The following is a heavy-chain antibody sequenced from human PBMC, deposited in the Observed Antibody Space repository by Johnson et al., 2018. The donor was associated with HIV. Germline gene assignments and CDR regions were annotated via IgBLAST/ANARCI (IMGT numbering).Heavy chain of an antibody. CDR3: TRGVGIAVAGNDAFDI. J-gene: IGHJ3*02. V-gene: IGHV3-13*01. D-gene: IGHD6-19*01. Sequence: QLVESGGGVVQPGRSLRLSCAASGFTFSTYDMHWVRQATGKGLEWVSAIGTAGDTYYPCSVKGRFTISRENAKNSLYLQMNSLRAGDTAVYYCTRGVGIAVAGNDAFDIWGQGTMVTVSS. CDR1: GFTFSTYD. CDR2: IGTAGDT.